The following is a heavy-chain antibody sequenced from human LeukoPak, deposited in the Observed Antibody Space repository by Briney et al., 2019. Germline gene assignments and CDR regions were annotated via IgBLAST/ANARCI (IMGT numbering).Heavy chain of an antibody. J-gene: IGHJ3*02. CDR2: IYPGDSGT. CDR1: GYRFTRYW. V-gene: IGHV5-51*01. CDR3: ARGSARLWAFDI. D-gene: IGHD6-6*01. Sequence: GESLKIFWKGSGYRFTRYWVGWVRQMPGKGLEWMGLIYPGDSGTRYSPSFQGRVTISADKSINTAYLQWSNLKASGTAMYYFARGSARLWAFDIWGQGTMVTVSS.